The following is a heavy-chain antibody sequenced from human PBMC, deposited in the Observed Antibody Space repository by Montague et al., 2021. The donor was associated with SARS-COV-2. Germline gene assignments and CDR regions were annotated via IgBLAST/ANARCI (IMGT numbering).Heavy chain of an antibody. CDR2: SYYGGST. V-gene: IGHV4-59*01. Sequence: SETLSLTCAVYAATISRYFLRWTRQPPRTGRGWIGYSYYGGSTNYKPALKSRVTRALDTSKNQFSLKLNSVTAADTAVYYCARGSYGPDAFDIWGQGTMVAVSS. CDR1: AATISRYF. J-gene: IGHJ3*02. CDR3: ARGSYGPDAFDI. D-gene: IGHD5-18*01.